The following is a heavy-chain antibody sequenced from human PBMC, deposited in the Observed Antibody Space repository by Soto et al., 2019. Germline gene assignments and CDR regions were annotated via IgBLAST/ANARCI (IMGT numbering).Heavy chain of an antibody. V-gene: IGHV3-23*01. CDR3: AKDRRYCSSTSCYTLPFDY. J-gene: IGHJ4*02. CDR1: GFTFSSYA. D-gene: IGHD2-2*02. Sequence: QPGGSLRLSCAASGFTFSSYAMSWVRQAPGKGLEWVSAISGSGGSTYYADSVKGRFTISRDNSKNTLYLQMNSLRAEDTAVYYCAKDRRYCSSTSCYTLPFDYWGQGTLVTVSS. CDR2: ISGSGGST.